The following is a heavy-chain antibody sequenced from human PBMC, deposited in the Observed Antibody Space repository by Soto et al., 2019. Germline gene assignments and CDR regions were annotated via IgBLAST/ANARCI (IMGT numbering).Heavy chain of an antibody. Sequence: SETLSLTCSVSGGSISSDGYYWGWIRQPPGKGPEWIGTIYYTGSTDYTPSLKSRVTISVDTSKNQFSLKLTSMAAADTAVYYCARSVARTIAAMDVWGQGTTVTVSS. V-gene: IGHV4-39*01. CDR1: GGSISSDGYY. J-gene: IGHJ6*02. D-gene: IGHD6-13*01. CDR3: ARSVARTIAAMDV. CDR2: IYYTGST.